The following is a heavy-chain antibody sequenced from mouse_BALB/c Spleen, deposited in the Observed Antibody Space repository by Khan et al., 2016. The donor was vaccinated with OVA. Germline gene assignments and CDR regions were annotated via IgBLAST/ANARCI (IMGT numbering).Heavy chain of an antibody. CDR3: ARDGSRYNYAMDY. V-gene: IGHV3-2*02. CDR2: ISSSGST. D-gene: IGHD2-3*01. Sequence: EVELVESGPGLVKPSQSLSLTCTVTGYSITSDYAWNWIRQFPGNKLEWMGYISSSGSTNYNPALKSRISITGDTSKYQFFLQLNSVTTEDTATCYCARDGSRYNYAMDYWGQGTSVTVSS. J-gene: IGHJ4*01. CDR1: GYSITSDYA.